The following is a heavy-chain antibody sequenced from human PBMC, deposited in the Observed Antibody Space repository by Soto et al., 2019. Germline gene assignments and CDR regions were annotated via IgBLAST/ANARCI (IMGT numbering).Heavy chain of an antibody. Sequence: EVQLLESGGGLVQPGGSLRLSCAASGLTFNNYAMTWVRQAPGKGLEWVSAISGGGDTTSYADSVKGRFTVSRDGSKNTLYLQMGSLRAEDTALYYCAKGRGGSGSLTPRVDFWGQGTLVTVSS. D-gene: IGHD3-10*01. V-gene: IGHV3-23*01. CDR1: GLTFNNYA. CDR2: ISGGGDTT. CDR3: AKGRGGSGSLTPRVDF. J-gene: IGHJ4*02.